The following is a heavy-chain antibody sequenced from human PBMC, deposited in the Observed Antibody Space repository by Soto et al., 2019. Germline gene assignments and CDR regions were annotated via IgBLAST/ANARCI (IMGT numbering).Heavy chain of an antibody. D-gene: IGHD2-2*01. CDR2: ISAYNGNT. V-gene: IGHV1-18*01. CDR3: ARDSVVVPAAMRPDAFDI. Sequence: ASVKVSCKASGYTFTSYGISWVRQAPGQGLEWMGWISAYNGNTNYAQKLQGRVTMTTDTSTSTAYMELRSLRSDDTAVYYCARDSVVVPAAMRPDAFDIWGQGTMVTVTS. J-gene: IGHJ3*02. CDR1: GYTFTSYG.